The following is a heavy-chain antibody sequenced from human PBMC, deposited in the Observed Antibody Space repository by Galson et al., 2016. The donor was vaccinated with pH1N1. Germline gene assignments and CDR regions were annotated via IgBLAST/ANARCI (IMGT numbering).Heavy chain of an antibody. Sequence: SLRLSCAASGLTFSSYAMHWVRQAPGRGLEWVSTITGSGGSTYYPDSVKGRFTISRDNSKNTLYLQMNSLRAEDTAVYHCANAYCSSSGDYFEYWGQGALVTVSS. J-gene: IGHJ4*02. CDR3: ANAYCSSSGDYFEY. V-gene: IGHV3-23*01. CDR1: GLTFSSYA. CDR2: ITGSGGST. D-gene: IGHD6-6*01.